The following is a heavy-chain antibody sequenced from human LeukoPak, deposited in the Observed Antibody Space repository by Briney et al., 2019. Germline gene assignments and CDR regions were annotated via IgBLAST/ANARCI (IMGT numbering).Heavy chain of an antibody. CDR1: GGSISSGSYY. D-gene: IGHD3-10*01. CDR2: IYTTGSS. Sequence: SSQTLSLTCTVSGGSISSGSYYWSWIRQPAGKELEWIGRIYTTGSSNYNPSLKSRVTISVDTSNNQFPLKLSSVTAADTAVYYCARVSPSGVWDVWGQGTTVTVSS. J-gene: IGHJ6*02. V-gene: IGHV4-61*02. CDR3: ARVSPSGVWDV.